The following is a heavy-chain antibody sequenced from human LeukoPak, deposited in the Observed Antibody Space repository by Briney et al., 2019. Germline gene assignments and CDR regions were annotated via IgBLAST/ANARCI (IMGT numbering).Heavy chain of an antibody. V-gene: IGHV1-18*01. CDR3: ARDLPSYIVVVPAAMASFDY. CDR2: ISAYNGNT. J-gene: IGHJ4*02. CDR1: GYTFTSYG. Sequence: GASVKVSCKASGYTFTSYGISWVRQAPGQGLEWMGWISAYNGNTNYAQKPQGRVTMTTDTSTSTAYMELRSLRSDDTAVYYCARDLPSYIVVVPAAMASFDYWGQGTLVTVSS. D-gene: IGHD2-2*01.